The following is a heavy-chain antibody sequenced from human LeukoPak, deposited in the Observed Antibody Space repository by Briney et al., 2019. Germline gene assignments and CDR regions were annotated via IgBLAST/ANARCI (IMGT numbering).Heavy chain of an antibody. J-gene: IGHJ4*02. V-gene: IGHV4-38-2*02. Sequence: SETLSLTCTVSGNSINRGYYWGWIRQPPGKGLEWIGSFYHSVSTYYNPSLKSRVTISVDPSKNQFSLKLSSVTAADTAVYDCARDMRGGNSYYFDSWGQGTLVTVSS. D-gene: IGHD4-23*01. CDR3: ARDMRGGNSYYFDS. CDR2: FYHSVST. CDR1: GNSINRGYY.